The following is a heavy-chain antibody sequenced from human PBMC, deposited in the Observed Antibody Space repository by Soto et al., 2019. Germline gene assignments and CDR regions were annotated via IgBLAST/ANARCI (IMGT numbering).Heavy chain of an antibody. CDR3: AKGLNSNYVNPFGY. CDR2: ISGSGGST. V-gene: IGHV3-23*01. D-gene: IGHD1-7*01. CDR1: GFTFSSYA. J-gene: IGHJ4*02. Sequence: GGSLRLSCAASGFTFSSYAMSGVRQAPGEGLEWVSAISGSGGSTYYADPVKGRFTISRDNSKNTLYLQMNSLRAEDTAVYYCAKGLNSNYVNPFGYWGQGTLVTVSS.